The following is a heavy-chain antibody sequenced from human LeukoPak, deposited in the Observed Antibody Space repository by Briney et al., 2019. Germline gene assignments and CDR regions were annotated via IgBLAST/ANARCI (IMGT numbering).Heavy chain of an antibody. D-gene: IGHD4-17*01. V-gene: IGHV4-34*01. Sequence: SETPSLTCAVYGGSFSGYYWSWIRQPPGKGLEWIGEINHSGSTNYNPSLKSRVTISVDTSKNQFSLKLSSVTAADTAVYYCARGGDYGDYRYGVDYWGQGTLVTVSS. CDR1: GGSFSGYY. J-gene: IGHJ4*02. CDR3: ARGGDYGDYRYGVDY. CDR2: INHSGST.